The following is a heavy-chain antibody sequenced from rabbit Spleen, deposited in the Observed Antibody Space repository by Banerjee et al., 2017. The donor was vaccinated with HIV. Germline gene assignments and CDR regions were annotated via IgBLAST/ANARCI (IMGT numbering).Heavy chain of an antibody. J-gene: IGHJ4*01. CDR3: AKDFVTFIWWNFKL. CDR1: GFTISSSYY. Sequence: QEQLEESGEDLVKPEGSLTLTCTASGFTISSSYYMCWVRQAPGTGLEWIACIYGGSSGYTTYGSRAKSRFTHSQTSSTTVTLQMTSLTAADTATYFWAKDFVTFIWWNFKLWGQGPLGT. D-gene: IGHD5-1*01. CDR2: IYGGSSGYT. V-gene: IGHV1S45*01.